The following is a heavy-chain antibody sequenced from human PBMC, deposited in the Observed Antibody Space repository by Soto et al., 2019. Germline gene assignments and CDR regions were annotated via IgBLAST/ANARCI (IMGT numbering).Heavy chain of an antibody. CDR1: GFTFSSYA. CDR3: AKLGYCSGGRCYPPGY. J-gene: IGHJ4*02. CDR2: ISGSGGST. D-gene: IGHD2-15*01. Sequence: PGGSLRLSCAASGFTFSSYAMSWVRQAPGKGLEWVSAISGSGGSTYYADSVKGRFTISRDNSKNTLYLQMNSLRAEDTAVYYCAKLGYCSGGRCYPPGYWGQGTLVTVSS. V-gene: IGHV3-23*01.